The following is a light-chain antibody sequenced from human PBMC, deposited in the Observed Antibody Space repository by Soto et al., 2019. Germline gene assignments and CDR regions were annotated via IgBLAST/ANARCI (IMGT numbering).Light chain of an antibody. Sequence: DIQLTQSPSSLTASVGDRVTITCRASQTIRAYLNWYQQKPGMAPQLLIYAASSVQSGVPSRFSGSGSGTDFTLTISCLQPEDFATYYCQQTFSILPWTFGPGTKVE. CDR3: QQTFSILPWT. CDR2: AAS. CDR1: QTIRAY. J-gene: IGKJ1*01. V-gene: IGKV1-39*01.